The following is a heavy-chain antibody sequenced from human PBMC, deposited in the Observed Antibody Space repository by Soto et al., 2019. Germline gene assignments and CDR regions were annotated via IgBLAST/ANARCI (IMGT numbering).Heavy chain of an antibody. J-gene: IGHJ3*02. V-gene: IGHV1-46*01. CDR3: ARDNSVLLALDI. Sequence: PSVKVSCKASGYTFTSYYMHWVRQAPGQGLEWMGIINPSGGSTSYAQKFQGRVTMTRDTSTSTVYMELSSLRSEYTAVYYCARDNSVLLALDIWGQGTMVTVSS. CDR2: INPSGGST. D-gene: IGHD2-8*02. CDR1: GYTFTSYY.